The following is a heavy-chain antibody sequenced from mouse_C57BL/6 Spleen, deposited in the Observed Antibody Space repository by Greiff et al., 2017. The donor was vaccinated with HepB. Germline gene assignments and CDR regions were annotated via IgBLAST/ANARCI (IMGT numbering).Heavy chain of an antibody. Sequence: VKLQQPGAELVRPGSSVKLSCKASGYTFTSYWMHWVKQRPIQGLEWIGNIDPSDSETHYNQKFKDKATLTVDKSSSTAYMQLSSLTSEDSAVYYCARGAVPYYFDYWGQGTTLTVSS. CDR2: IDPSDSET. CDR1: GYTFTSYW. J-gene: IGHJ2*01. V-gene: IGHV1-52*01. CDR3: ARGAVPYYFDY. D-gene: IGHD1-1*01.